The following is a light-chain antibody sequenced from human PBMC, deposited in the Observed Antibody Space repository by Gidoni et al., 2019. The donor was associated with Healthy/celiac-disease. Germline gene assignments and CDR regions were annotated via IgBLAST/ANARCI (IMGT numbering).Light chain of an antibody. J-gene: IGKJ2*01. Sequence: DIQMTQSPSSLSASVGDRVTIPCRASHGISNYLAWYQQQPGKVPKLLIYAASALQSGVPSRFSGSGSGTDFTLTISSLQPEDVATYYCQKYNSAPYTFGQGTKLEIK. CDR1: HGISNY. CDR2: AAS. V-gene: IGKV1-27*01. CDR3: QKYNSAPYT.